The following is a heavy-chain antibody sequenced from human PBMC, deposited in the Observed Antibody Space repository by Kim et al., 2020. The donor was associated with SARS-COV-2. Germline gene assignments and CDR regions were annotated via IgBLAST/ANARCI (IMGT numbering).Heavy chain of an antibody. CDR2: INHSGST. V-gene: IGHV4-34*01. Sequence: SETLSLTCAVYGGSFSGYYWSWIRQPPGKGLEWIGEINHSGSTNYNPSLKSRVTISVDTSKNQFPLKLSSVTAADTAVYYCARGLTEHIVVVTAFGMDVWGQGTTVTVSS. CDR1: GGSFSGYY. D-gene: IGHD2-21*02. CDR3: ARGLTEHIVVVTAFGMDV. J-gene: IGHJ6*02.